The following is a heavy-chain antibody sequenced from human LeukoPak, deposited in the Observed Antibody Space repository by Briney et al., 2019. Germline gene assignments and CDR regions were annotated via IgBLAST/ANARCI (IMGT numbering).Heavy chain of an antibody. D-gene: IGHD7-27*01. V-gene: IGHV1-2*02. Sequence: ASVKVSCKASGYTFTGYYMHWVRQAPGQGLEWMGWINPNSGGTNYAQKFQGRVTMTRDTSISTAYMELSRLRSDNTAVYYCARDAWGHRGAFDIWGQGTMVTVSS. J-gene: IGHJ3*02. CDR1: GYTFTGYY. CDR3: ARDAWGHRGAFDI. CDR2: INPNSGGT.